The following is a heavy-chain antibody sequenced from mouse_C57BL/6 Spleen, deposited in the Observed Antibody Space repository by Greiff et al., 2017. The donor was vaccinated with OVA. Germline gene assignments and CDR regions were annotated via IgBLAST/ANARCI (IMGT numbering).Heavy chain of an antibody. CDR1: GYTFTDYY. J-gene: IGHJ3*01. CDR3: ARPLYDGYYAWFAY. D-gene: IGHD2-3*01. Sequence: EVQLQQSGPELVKPGASVKISCKASGYTFTDYYMNWVKQSHGKSLEWIGDINPNNGGTSYNQKFKGKATLTVDKSSSTAYMELRSLTSEDSAVYYCARPLYDGYYAWFAYWGQGTLVTVSA. V-gene: IGHV1-26*01. CDR2: INPNNGGT.